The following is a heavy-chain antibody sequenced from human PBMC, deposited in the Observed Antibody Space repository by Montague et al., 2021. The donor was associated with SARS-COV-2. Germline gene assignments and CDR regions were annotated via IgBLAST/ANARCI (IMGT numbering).Heavy chain of an antibody. J-gene: IGHJ3*02. CDR3: ARHGGNDAFDI. CDR2: IDNSGST. V-gene: IGHV4-59*01. CDR1: GGSIGAYY. Sequence: SETLSLTCTASGGSIGAYYWSWIRQPPGKGLEWIGYIDNSGSTNHNPSLESRVTMSVDTSKNQFSLKLNSVTAADMAVYYCARHGGNDAFDIWGRGTMVTVSS. D-gene: IGHD4-23*01.